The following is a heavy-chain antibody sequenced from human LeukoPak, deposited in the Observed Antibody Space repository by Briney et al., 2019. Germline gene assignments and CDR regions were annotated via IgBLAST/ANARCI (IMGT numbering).Heavy chain of an antibody. J-gene: IGHJ6*02. CDR2: ISWNSGSI. Sequence: GGSLRLSCAASGFTFDDYAMHWVRHAPGKGLEWVSGISWNSGSIGYADSVKGRFTISRDNAKNSLYLQMNSLRAEDTALYCCAKDIDCSGGSCYSETDYYYGMDVWGQGTTVTVSS. V-gene: IGHV3-9*01. CDR3: AKDIDCSGGSCYSETDYYYGMDV. D-gene: IGHD2-15*01. CDR1: GFTFDDYA.